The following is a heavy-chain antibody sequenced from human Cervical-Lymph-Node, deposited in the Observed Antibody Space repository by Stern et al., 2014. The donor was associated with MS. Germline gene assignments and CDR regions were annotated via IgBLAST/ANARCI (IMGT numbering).Heavy chain of an antibody. CDR1: GFSLSTSGVG. CDR2: IYWDDSK. CDR3: ATHAPGVVPAALDY. Sequence: QITLKESGPTLVKPTQTLTLTCTFSGFSLSTSGVGVGWIRQPPGKALEWLGFIYWDDSKRYSPSLNNRLTITKDTSKNQVVLTMNNMDPVDTATFYCATHAPGVVPAALDYWGQGTLVTVS. J-gene: IGHJ4*02. D-gene: IGHD2-2*01. V-gene: IGHV2-5*02.